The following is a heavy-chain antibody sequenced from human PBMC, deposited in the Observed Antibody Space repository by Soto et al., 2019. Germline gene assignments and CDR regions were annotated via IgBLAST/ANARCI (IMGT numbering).Heavy chain of an antibody. V-gene: IGHV4-34*01. Sequence: PSETLSLTSAVYGGNFGGYYWTWIRQPPGTGLEWIGEINHSGSTNYNPSLKSRVTISVDTSKNQFSLKLTSVTAADTAVYYCARDKITGLFDYWGQGTLVTVSS. D-gene: IGHD2-8*02. CDR2: INHSGST. CDR3: ARDKITGLFDY. J-gene: IGHJ4*02. CDR1: GGNFGGYY.